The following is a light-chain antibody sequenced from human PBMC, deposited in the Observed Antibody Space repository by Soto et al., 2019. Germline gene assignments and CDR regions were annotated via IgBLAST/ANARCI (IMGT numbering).Light chain of an antibody. CDR2: SNN. Sequence: QSLLTNPPSSSGTPGQRVFISCSGSSSNIGGTNYAYWYQQLPGAAPKLLMHSNNLRPSGVPERISGSKSGTSASLAISGLRSEDEAVYYCASWDDRLGAVIFGGGTKVTVL. CDR1: SSNIGGTNY. V-gene: IGLV1-47*02. J-gene: IGLJ2*01. CDR3: ASWDDRLGAVI.